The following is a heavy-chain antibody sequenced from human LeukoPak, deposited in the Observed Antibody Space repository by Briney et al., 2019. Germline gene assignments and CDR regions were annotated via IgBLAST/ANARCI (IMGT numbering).Heavy chain of an antibody. V-gene: IGHV3-7*01. D-gene: IGHD2-15*01. CDR1: GFTFSSYW. J-gene: IGHJ4*02. Sequence: PGGSLRLSCAASGFTFSSYWMSWVRQAPGKGLEWVANIKQDGSEKYYVDSVKGRFTISRDNAKNSLYLQMNSLRAEDTAVYYCARDSSCSGGSCYEYFDYWGQGTLVTVSS. CDR2: IKQDGSEK. CDR3: ARDSSCSGGSCYEYFDY.